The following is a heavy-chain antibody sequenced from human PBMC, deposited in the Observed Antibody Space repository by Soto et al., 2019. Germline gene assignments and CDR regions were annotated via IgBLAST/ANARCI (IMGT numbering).Heavy chain of an antibody. V-gene: IGHV1-8*01. Sequence: GASVKVSCKASGYTFTSYDINWVRQATGQGLEWMGWMNPNSGNTGYAQKFQGRVTMTRNTSISTAYMELSSLRSEDTAVYYCARMSWYWSSTSCRPYGMDVWGQGTTVTVSS. J-gene: IGHJ6*02. CDR1: GYTFTSYD. CDR2: MNPNSGNT. D-gene: IGHD2-2*01. CDR3: ARMSWYWSSTSCRPYGMDV.